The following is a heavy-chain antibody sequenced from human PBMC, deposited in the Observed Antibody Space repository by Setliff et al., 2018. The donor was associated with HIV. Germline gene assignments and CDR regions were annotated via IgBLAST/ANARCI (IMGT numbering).Heavy chain of an antibody. CDR1: GLTFSRYA. Sequence: GGSLRLSCAASGLTFSRYAMSWVRQAPGKGLEWVSIIYSGGSSTEYAASVKGRFIISRDDSENSLYLQMNSLKTEDTAVYYCVGGSGTDRYDYWGRGTLVTVSS. CDR3: VGGSGTDRYDY. CDR2: IYSGGSST. J-gene: IGHJ4*02. D-gene: IGHD3-10*01. V-gene: IGHV3-23*03.